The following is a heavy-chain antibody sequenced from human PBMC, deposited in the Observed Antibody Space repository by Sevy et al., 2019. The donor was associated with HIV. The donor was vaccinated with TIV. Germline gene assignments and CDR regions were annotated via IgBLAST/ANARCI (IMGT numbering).Heavy chain of an antibody. CDR1: GFTFSSYT. D-gene: IGHD2-2*01. Sequence: GESLKISCAASGFTFSSYTMNWVRQAPGKGLEWVANIKKDGSEKYYVDSVKGRFTISRDNTKNSLYLQMNSLRAEDTAVYYCARDCSSSSCLWGMDVWGQGTTVTVSS. CDR3: ARDCSSSSCLWGMDV. V-gene: IGHV3-7*03. J-gene: IGHJ6*02. CDR2: IKKDGSEK.